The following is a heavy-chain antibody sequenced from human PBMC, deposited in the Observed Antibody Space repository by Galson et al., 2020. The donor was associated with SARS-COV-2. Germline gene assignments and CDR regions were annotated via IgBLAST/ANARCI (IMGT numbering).Heavy chain of an antibody. J-gene: IGHJ2*01. CDR2: ISSSSSYT. CDR1: GFTFSDYY. CDR3: ARGASSTSKSSYWYFDL. V-gene: IGHV3-11*03. Sequence: GGSLRLSCAASGFTFSDYYMSWIRQAPGKGLEWVSYISSSSSYTNYADSVKGRFTISRDNAKNSLYLQMNSLRAEDTAVYYCARGASSTSKSSYWYFDLWGRGTLVTVSS. D-gene: IGHD2-2*01.